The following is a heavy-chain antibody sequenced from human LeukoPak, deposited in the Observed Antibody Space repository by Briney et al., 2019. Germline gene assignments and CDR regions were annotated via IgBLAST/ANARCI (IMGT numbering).Heavy chain of an antibody. CDR3: ARRGCGGDGYCDAFDI. V-gene: IGHV5-51*01. CDR1: GYSFTNYW. D-gene: IGHD5-24*01. Sequence: GESLKISCKGSGYSFTNYWIAWVRQMPGKGLEWMGIIYPGDSHTRYSPSFQGQVTISADRSVNTAYLQWSSLKASDTAMYYCARRGCGGDGYCDAFDIWGQGTMVTVSS. J-gene: IGHJ3*02. CDR2: IYPGDSHT.